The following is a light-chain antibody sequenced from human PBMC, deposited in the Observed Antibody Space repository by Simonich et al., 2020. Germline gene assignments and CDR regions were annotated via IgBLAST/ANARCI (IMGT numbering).Light chain of an antibody. V-gene: IGLV2-14*01. CDR2: DVS. CDR3: SSYTSSSTWV. J-gene: IGLJ3*02. CDR1: SSDVGGYNY. Sequence: QSALTQPASVSGSPGQSITISCTGTSSDVGGYNYVSGYQQHPGKAPKPMINDVSKRPSGVSNRFSGSKSGNTASLTISGLQAEDEADYYCSSYTSSSTWVFGGGTKLTVL.